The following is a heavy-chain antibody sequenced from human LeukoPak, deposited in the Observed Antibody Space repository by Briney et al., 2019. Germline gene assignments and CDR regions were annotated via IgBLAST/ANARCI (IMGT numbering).Heavy chain of an antibody. D-gene: IGHD3-22*01. J-gene: IGHJ3*02. V-gene: IGHV4-39*02. CDR2: MYYSGST. CDR3: ARSGLNLDYYDSSGYYNVHAFDI. Sequence: SETLSLTCTVSGGSISSRGYYWGWIRQPPGKGLEWIGSMYYSGSTYYNPSLKSRVTISVDTSKNYFSLKLSSVTAADTAVYYCARSGLNLDYYDSSGYYNVHAFDIWGQGTMVTVSS. CDR1: GGSISSRGYY.